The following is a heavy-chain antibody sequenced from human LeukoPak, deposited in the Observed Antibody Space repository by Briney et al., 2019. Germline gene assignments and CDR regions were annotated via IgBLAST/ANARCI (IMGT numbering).Heavy chain of an antibody. CDR2: ISWNSGSI. J-gene: IGHJ5*02. CDR3: ATYCSGGSCYPGA. Sequence: PGGSLRLSCVASGFTFDDYAMHWVRQAPGKGLEWVSGISWNSGSIGYADSVKGRFTISRDNAKNSLYLQMNSLRAEDTAVYYCATYCSGGSCYPGAWGQGTLVTVSS. V-gene: IGHV3-9*01. CDR1: GFTFDDYA. D-gene: IGHD2-15*01.